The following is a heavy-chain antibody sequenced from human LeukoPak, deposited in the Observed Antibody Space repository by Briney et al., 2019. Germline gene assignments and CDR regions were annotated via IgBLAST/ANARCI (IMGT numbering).Heavy chain of an antibody. Sequence: ASVKVSCKASGYTLTSYGISWVRQAPGQGLEWMGWISAYNGNTNYAQKLQGRVTMTTDTSTSTAYMELRSLRSDDTAVYYCARDGSSGWYGTPFYWGQGTLVTVSS. CDR3: ARDGSSGWYGTPFY. CDR2: ISAYNGNT. CDR1: GYTLTSYG. J-gene: IGHJ4*02. V-gene: IGHV1-18*01. D-gene: IGHD6-19*01.